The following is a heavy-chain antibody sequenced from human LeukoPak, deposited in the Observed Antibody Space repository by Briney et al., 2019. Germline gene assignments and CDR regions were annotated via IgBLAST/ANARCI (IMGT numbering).Heavy chain of an antibody. CDR3: AKEPLAVAGDYYYYGMDV. CDR2: ISGSGGST. V-gene: IGHV3-23*01. J-gene: IGHJ6*02. Sequence: PGGSLRLSCAASGFTFSSYAMSWVRQAPGKGLEWVSTISGSGGSTYYADSVKGRFTISRDNSKNTLYLQMSSLRADDTAIYYCAKEPLAVAGDYYYYGMDVWGQGTTVTVSS. CDR1: GFTFSSYA. D-gene: IGHD6-19*01.